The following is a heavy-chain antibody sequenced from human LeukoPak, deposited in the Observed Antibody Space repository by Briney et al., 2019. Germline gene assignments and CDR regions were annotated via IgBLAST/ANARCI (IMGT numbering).Heavy chain of an antibody. CDR3: ARDKPPYSSGWYREDWFDP. D-gene: IGHD6-19*01. Sequence: GASVKXSXXXXXXXXXXYXMHWVRQAPGQGLEWMGWINPNSGGTNYAQKFQGRVTMTRDTSISTAYMELSRLRSDDTAVYYCARDKPPYSSGWYREDWFDPWGQGTLVTVSS. CDR1: XXXXXXYX. J-gene: IGHJ5*02. V-gene: IGHV1-2*02. CDR2: INPNSGGT.